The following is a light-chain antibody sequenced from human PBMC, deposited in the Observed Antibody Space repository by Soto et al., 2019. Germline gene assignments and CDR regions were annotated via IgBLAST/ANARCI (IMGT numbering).Light chain of an antibody. Sequence: DIVMTQSPDSLAVSLGERATINCESSQNVLYSSNNKNYLAWYQQKPGQSPKLLIYWASTRDSGVPDRCTGSGSATDFTLTISSLQAEDLAVYYCQQYYSTPKTFGQGPKVEIK. CDR3: QQYYSTPKT. V-gene: IGKV4-1*01. CDR2: WAS. J-gene: IGKJ1*01. CDR1: QNVLYSSNNKNY.